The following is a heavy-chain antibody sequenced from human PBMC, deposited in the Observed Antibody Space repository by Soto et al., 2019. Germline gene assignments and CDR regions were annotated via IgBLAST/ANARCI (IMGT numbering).Heavy chain of an antibody. CDR3: ARGAPITPGTFDY. D-gene: IGHD5-12*01. J-gene: IGHJ4*02. CDR1: GFTVSSTY. Sequence: EVQLVESGGGLIQPGGSLRLSCAASGFTVSSTYMSWVRQAPGKGLEWVSIIYSGGSTFYADSVKGRFTLSRDNSKNTLYLQMNSLRAEDTAVYYCARGAPITPGTFDYWGQGTLVTVSS. V-gene: IGHV3-53*01. CDR2: IYSGGST.